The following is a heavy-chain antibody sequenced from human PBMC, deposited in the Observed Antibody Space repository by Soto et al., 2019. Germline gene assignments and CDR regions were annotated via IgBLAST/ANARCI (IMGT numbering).Heavy chain of an antibody. J-gene: IGHJ4*02. CDR2: ITDNGGST. V-gene: IGHV3-23*01. Sequence: GGSLRLSCAASGFNFNSYTINWLRQAPGKGLEWVSLITDNGGSTYYADSVKGRFTISRDNTKNTLFLQMNSLRAEDTAVYYCAKERATTTAFDYWGQGALVTVSS. CDR1: GFNFNSYT. CDR3: AKERATTTAFDY. D-gene: IGHD4-17*01.